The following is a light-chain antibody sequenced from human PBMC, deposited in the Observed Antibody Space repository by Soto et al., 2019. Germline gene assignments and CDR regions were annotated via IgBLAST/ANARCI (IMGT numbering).Light chain of an antibody. CDR2: EVR. CDR1: SSDVGRYNY. J-gene: IGLJ3*02. Sequence: QSALTQPAAVSGPPGQSITISCTGTSSDVGRYNYVSWYQQHSGKAPKLVIYEVRHRPSGISNRFSASKSGNTASLTISGLQAEDEDDYYCSSSTSNPTWVFGVWTKVTVL. CDR3: SSSTSNPTWV. V-gene: IGLV2-14*01.